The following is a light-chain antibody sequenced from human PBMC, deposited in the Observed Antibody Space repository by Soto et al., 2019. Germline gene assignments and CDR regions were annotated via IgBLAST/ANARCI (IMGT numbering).Light chain of an antibody. Sequence: IVVTLSSAAVSSFTGDRVKLPCRASQAVNTRLAWYQHRPGQAPRLLIYLASNRAAGVPARFSGSGSGTDFTLTISRLEPEDFAVYYCQLYHSSPRTFGQGTKVDTK. CDR3: QLYHSSPRT. CDR1: QAVNTR. CDR2: LAS. V-gene: IGKV3-20*01. J-gene: IGKJ1*01.